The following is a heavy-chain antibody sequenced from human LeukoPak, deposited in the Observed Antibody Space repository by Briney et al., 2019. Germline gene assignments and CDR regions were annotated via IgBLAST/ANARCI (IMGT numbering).Heavy chain of an antibody. D-gene: IGHD6-13*01. V-gene: IGHV3-33*01. CDR2: IWFDGSNT. J-gene: IGHJ4*02. CDR1: GFTFSSYG. CDR3: ARDHTSIAAAGTCIDY. Sequence: PGRSLRLSCAASGFTFSSYGMHWVRQGPGKGLEWVALIWFDGSNTYYADSVKGRFTISRDNSKNTLYLQMNSLRAEDTAVYYCARDHTSIAAAGTCIDYWGQGTLVTVSS.